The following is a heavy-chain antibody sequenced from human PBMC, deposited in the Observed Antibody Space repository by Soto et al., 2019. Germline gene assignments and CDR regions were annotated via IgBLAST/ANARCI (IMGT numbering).Heavy chain of an antibody. CDR1: GFTFSSYS. CDR2: ISSSSSYI. Sequence: EVQLVESGGGRVKPGGSLRLSCAASGFTFSSYSMNWVRQAPGKGLEWVSSISSSSSYIYYADSVKGRFTISRDNAKNSLYLQMNSLRAEDTAVYYCARYPLIVVVPAANGYYFDYWGQGTLVTVSS. D-gene: IGHD2-2*01. J-gene: IGHJ4*02. CDR3: ARYPLIVVVPAANGYYFDY. V-gene: IGHV3-21*01.